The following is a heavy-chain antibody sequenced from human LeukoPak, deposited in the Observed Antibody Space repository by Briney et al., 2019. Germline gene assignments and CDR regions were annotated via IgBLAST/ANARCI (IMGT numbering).Heavy chain of an antibody. D-gene: IGHD4-17*01. CDR1: GYTFTSYG. CDR2: ISAYNGNT. V-gene: IGHV1-18*01. J-gene: IGHJ3*02. CDR3: AREDYGDLDAFDI. Sequence: ASVKVSCKASGYTFTSYGINWVRQAPGQGLEWMGWISAYNGNTNYAQNFQGRVTMTRDTSISTAYMELSRLRSDDTAVYYCAREDYGDLDAFDIWGQGTMVTVSS.